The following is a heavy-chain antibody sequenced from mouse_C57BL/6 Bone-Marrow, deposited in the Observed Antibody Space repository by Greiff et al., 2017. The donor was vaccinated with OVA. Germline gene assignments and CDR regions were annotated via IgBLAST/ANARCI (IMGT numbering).Heavy chain of an antibody. J-gene: IGHJ4*01. CDR3: AREGTTEVDDYDMDD. V-gene: IGHV1-55*01. CDR2: IYPGSGST. Sequence: QVQLQQPGAELVKPGSSVKMSCKASGYTFTSYWITWVKQRPGQGLEWIGDIYPGSGSTNYNEKFKSKATLTVDTSSSTAYMQISSLTSEDSAVYYCAREGTTEVDDYDMDDWGQRTSVTVAS. CDR1: GYTFTSYW. D-gene: IGHD1-1*01.